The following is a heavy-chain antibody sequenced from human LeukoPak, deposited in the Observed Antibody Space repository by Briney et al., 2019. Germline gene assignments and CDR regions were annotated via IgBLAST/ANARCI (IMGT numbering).Heavy chain of an antibody. Sequence: PGGSLRLSCAVSGLSFSNYAMMWLRQAPGKGLEWVSAIIGSGAWAVYADSVKGRFTISRDNARNSLYLQMNSLRVEDPAVYYCARYRVGATLDYWGQGTLVTVSS. V-gene: IGHV3-23*01. CDR2: IIGSGAWA. J-gene: IGHJ4*02. CDR3: ARYRVGATLDY. CDR1: GLSFSNYA. D-gene: IGHD1-26*01.